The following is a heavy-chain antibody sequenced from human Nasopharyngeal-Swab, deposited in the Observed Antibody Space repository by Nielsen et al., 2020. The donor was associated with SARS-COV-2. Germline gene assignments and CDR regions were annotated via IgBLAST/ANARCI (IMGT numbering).Heavy chain of an antibody. J-gene: IGHJ4*02. CDR3: ARAEAVAGTWGFDY. Sequence: GESLKISCAASGFTFSSYSMNWVRQAPGKGLEWVSSISSSSSYIYYADSVEGRFTISRDNAKNSLYLQMNSLRAEDTAVYYCARAEAVAGTWGFDYWGQGTLVTVSS. CDR1: GFTFSSYS. CDR2: ISSSSSYI. D-gene: IGHD6-19*01. V-gene: IGHV3-21*01.